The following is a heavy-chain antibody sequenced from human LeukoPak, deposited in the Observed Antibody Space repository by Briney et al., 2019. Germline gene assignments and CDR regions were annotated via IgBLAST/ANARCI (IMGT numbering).Heavy chain of an antibody. CDR1: GGSISSYY. D-gene: IGHD3-22*01. Sequence: SETLSLTCTVSGGSISSYYWSWIRQPPGKGLEWIGYIYYSGSTNYNPSLKSRVTISVDTSKNQFSLKLSSVTAADTAVYYCARGEPYYDSSGYYYRVGWFDPWGQGTLVTVSS. J-gene: IGHJ5*02. V-gene: IGHV4-59*01. CDR3: ARGEPYYDSSGYYYRVGWFDP. CDR2: IYYSGST.